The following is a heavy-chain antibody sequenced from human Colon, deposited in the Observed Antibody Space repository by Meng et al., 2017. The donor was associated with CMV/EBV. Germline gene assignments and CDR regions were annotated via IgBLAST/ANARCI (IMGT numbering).Heavy chain of an antibody. CDR1: GFTFDSYA. CDR2: ISFDGRNT. CDR3: ARAGLSLHNYLDY. Sequence: GESLRLSCATSGFTFDSYAMHWVRQTPGKGLEWVALISFDGRNTYYADSVKGRFTISRDNFKVTLYLHMNTVRPEDTAVYYCARAGLSLHNYLDYWGQGTLVTVSS. J-gene: IGHJ4*02. V-gene: IGHV3-30*04. D-gene: IGHD2/OR15-2a*01.